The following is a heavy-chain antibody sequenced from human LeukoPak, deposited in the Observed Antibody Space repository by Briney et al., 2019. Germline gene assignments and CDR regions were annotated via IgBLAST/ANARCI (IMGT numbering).Heavy chain of an antibody. J-gene: IGHJ4*02. CDR2: ISSNGGST. Sequence: PGGSLRLSCAASGFTFSSYAMNWVRQAPGKGLEYVSAISSNGGSTYYANSVRGRFTISRDNSKNTLYLQMGSLRAEDMAVYYCARAVRFGGVPFDYWGQGTLVTVSS. CDR1: GFTFSSYA. V-gene: IGHV3-64*01. CDR3: ARAVRFGGVPFDY. D-gene: IGHD3-16*01.